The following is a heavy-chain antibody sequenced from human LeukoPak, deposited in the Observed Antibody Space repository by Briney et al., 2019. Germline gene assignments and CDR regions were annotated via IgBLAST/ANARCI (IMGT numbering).Heavy chain of an antibody. Sequence: GGSLRLSCAASGFVFSAYAMHWVRQSPGKGLQWVAVIPCDGSGEYYADSVRGRFTISRDNSKNTLYLQMNSLRAEDTAVYYCAKDAPGNYGTVWGQGTLVTVSS. J-gene: IGHJ4*02. CDR1: GFVFSAYA. D-gene: IGHD1-7*01. V-gene: IGHV3-30*02. CDR2: IPCDGSGE. CDR3: AKDAPGNYGTV.